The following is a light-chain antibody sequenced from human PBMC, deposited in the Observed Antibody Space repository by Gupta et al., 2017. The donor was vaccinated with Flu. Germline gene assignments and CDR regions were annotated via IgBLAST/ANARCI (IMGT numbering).Light chain of an antibody. CDR2: KAS. V-gene: IGKV1-5*03. J-gene: IGKJ1*01. CDR3: QQDGDDPWT. CDR1: QSISIW. Sequence: DVQMTQSPSTLSASVGDRVTITCRASQSISIWLAWFQKKPGKAPKPLIYKASRLETGVPLRFSGSGSGTEFSLIISSLQPDDFATYYCQQDGDDPWTFGQGTTVEIK.